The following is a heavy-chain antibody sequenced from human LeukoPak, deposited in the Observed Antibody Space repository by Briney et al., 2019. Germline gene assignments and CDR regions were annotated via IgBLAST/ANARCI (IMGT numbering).Heavy chain of an antibody. J-gene: IGHJ4*02. D-gene: IGHD3-22*01. CDR1: GFTVSGNY. V-gene: IGHV3-53*04. CDR2: IYSGGNT. CDR3: AGNYYESSGYLDY. Sequence: GEYLRLSCAASGFTVSGNYMIWVRQAPGKGLEWVSVIYSGGNTFYADSVKGRFTISRHSSKNTLYLQMNSLRAEDTAVYYCAGNYYESSGYLDYWGQGTLVTVSS.